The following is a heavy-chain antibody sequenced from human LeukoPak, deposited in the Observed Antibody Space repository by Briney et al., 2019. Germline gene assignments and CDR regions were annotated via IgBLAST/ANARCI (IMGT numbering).Heavy chain of an antibody. CDR1: GFTLSSYS. V-gene: IGHV3-48*01. Sequence: GGSLRLSCAASGFTLSSYSMNWVRQAPGKGLEWISYISSASNTIYYADSVKGRFTISRDNAKNSVCLQMNSLRAEDTAMYYCARDGWFGDYNWFDPWGQGTLVTVSS. CDR3: ARDGWFGDYNWFDP. J-gene: IGHJ5*02. D-gene: IGHD3-10*01. CDR2: ISSASNTI.